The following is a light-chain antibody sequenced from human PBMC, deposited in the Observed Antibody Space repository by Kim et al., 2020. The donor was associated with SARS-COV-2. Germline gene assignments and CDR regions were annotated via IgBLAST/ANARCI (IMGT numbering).Light chain of an antibody. CDR3: QQYNNFFT. J-gene: IGKJ2*01. Sequence: LSASVGDRVTITCRASQSVGRWLAWYQQKPGKAANLLIYKASTLESGVPSRFSGSGSGTEFTLTISSLQPDDSATYYCQQYNNFFTFGQGTKLEI. V-gene: IGKV1-5*03. CDR2: KAS. CDR1: QSVGRW.